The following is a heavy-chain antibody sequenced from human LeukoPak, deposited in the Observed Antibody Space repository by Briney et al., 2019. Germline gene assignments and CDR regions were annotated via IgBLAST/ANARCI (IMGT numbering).Heavy chain of an antibody. CDR2: ITDSGGDT. CDR1: GFTFRSYA. J-gene: IGHJ4*02. CDR3: AKGSSGSRPYYFDF. D-gene: IGHD1-26*01. Sequence: TGGSLRLSCAASGFTFRSYAMSWVRQAPGKGLEWISAITDSGGDTFHADSVKGRFTISRDNSKNTLFLQMNSLRAEDTAVYYCAKGSSGSRPYYFDFWGQGTLVTVSS. V-gene: IGHV3-23*01.